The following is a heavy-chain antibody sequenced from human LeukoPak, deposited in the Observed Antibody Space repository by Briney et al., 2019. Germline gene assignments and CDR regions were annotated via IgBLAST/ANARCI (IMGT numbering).Heavy chain of an antibody. J-gene: IGHJ4*02. V-gene: IGHV3-23*01. CDR1: GFTFSSYG. CDR3: AKDLQGEFDY. Sequence: PGGSLRLSCAASGFTFSSYGMSWVRQAPGKGLEWVSSVSGSGGYKYYADSVKGRFTISRDNSKNTLFLQMNSLRAEDTAVYYCAKDLQGEFDYWGQGTLVTVSS. CDR2: VSGSGGYK. D-gene: IGHD3-16*01.